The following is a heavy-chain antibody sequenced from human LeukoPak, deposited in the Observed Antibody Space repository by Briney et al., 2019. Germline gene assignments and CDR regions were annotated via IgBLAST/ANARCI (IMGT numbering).Heavy chain of an antibody. CDR2: IYSGGST. CDR1: GFTVSSNY. D-gene: IGHD2/OR15-2a*01. Sequence: GGSLRLSCAASGFTVSSNYMSGVRPAPGKGLEGASVIYSGGSTYYADSVKGRFTISRDNSKNTLYLQMNSLRAEDTAVYYSASGPKRISPFDYWGQGTLVTVSS. V-gene: IGHV3-66*01. CDR3: ASGPKRISPFDY. J-gene: IGHJ4*02.